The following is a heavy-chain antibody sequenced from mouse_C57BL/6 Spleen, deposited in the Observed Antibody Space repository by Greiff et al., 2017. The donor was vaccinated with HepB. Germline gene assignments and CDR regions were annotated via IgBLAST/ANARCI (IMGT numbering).Heavy chain of an antibody. J-gene: IGHJ2*01. CDR1: GFTFSDYY. V-gene: IGHV5-12*01. D-gene: IGHD2-2*01. CDR2: ISNGGGST. CDR3: ARRDGYEYYFDY. Sequence: VQLKESGGGLVQPGGSLKLSCAASGFTFSDYYMYWVRQTPEKRLEWVAYISNGGGSTYYPDTVKGRFTISRDNAKNTLYLQMSRLKSEDTAMYYCARRDGYEYYFDYWGQGTTLTVSS.